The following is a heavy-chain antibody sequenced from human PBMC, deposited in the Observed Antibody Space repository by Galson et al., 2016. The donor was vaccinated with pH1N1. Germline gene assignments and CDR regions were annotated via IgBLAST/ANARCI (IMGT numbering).Heavy chain of an antibody. D-gene: IGHD6-13*01. J-gene: IGHJ4*02. Sequence: TVKVSCKASGSTFTASGINWVRQAPGQGLQWMGRISAITARPSYAQKFPGRVTITSHPSTNTAYMALGRLRSDHTAVYYCARTAAAASFDSWGQGTLITVSS. V-gene: IGHV1-18*01. CDR1: GSTFTASG. CDR2: ISAITARP. CDR3: ARTAAAASFDS.